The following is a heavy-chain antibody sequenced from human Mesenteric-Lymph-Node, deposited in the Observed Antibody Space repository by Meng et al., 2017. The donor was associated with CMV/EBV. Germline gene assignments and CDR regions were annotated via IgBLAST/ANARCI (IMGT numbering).Heavy chain of an antibody. V-gene: IGHV1-18*01. CDR1: GYTFTNYG. Sequence: ASVKVSCKASGYTFTNYGISWVRQAPGQGLEWMGWISAYNGNTNYAQKFQGRVTMTTDTSTSTAYMDLRSLRSDDTALCKKSHGVGVWGQGTTVTVSS. CDR2: ISAYNGNT. CDR3: SHGVGV. J-gene: IGHJ6*02.